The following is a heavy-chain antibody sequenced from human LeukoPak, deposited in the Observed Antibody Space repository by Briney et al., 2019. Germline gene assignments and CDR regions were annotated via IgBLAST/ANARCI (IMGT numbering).Heavy chain of an antibody. CDR3: ARGPQLRLGELSLIVGLGY. J-gene: IGHJ4*02. Sequence: ASVKVSCKASGYTFTSYGISWVRQAPGQGLEWMGWISAYNGNTNYAQKLQGRVTMTTDTSTSTAYMELRSLRFDDTAVYYCARGPQLRLGELSLIVGLGYWGQGTLVTVSS. D-gene: IGHD3-16*02. CDR1: GYTFTSYG. V-gene: IGHV1-18*01. CDR2: ISAYNGNT.